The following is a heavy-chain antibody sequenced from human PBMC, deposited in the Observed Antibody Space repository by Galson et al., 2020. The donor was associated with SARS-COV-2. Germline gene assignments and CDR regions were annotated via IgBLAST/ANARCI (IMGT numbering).Heavy chain of an antibody. J-gene: IGHJ6*03. Sequence: SETLSLTCTVSGGSISSGSYYWSWIRQPAGKGLEWIGRIYTSGSTNYNPSLKSRVTISVDTSKNQFSLKLSSVTAADTAVYYCARGPLNSYYYYMDVWGKGTTVTVSS. CDR3: ARGPLNSYYYYMDV. V-gene: IGHV4-61*02. CDR2: IYTSGST. CDR1: GGSISSGSYY.